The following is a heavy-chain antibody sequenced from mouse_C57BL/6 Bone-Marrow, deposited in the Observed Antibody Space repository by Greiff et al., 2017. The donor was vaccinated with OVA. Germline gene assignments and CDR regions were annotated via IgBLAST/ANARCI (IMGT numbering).Heavy chain of an antibody. CDR1: GFNIKDDY. CDR3: TTYRY. Sequence: VQLQQSGAELVRPGASVKLSCTASGFNIKDDYMHWVKERPEQGLEWIGWIDTENGDTEYASKFQGKATITADTSSKTVYLHLSSLTSEDTAVYYCTTYRYWVQGTTLTVSS. CDR2: IDTENGDT. J-gene: IGHJ2*01. V-gene: IGHV14-4*01.